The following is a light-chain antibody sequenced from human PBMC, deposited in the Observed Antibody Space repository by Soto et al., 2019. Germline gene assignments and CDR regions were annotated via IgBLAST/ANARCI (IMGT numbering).Light chain of an antibody. Sequence: QSVLTQPPSASGTPGQRVTISCSGSNFNIGSHTVNWYQQLPGTAPKLLMRNNNQRPSGVPDRFSGSKSGTSASLAISGLQSEDEADYSCSVWDDSLKGWVFGGGTKLTVL. V-gene: IGLV1-44*01. CDR1: NFNIGSHT. CDR2: NNN. CDR3: SVWDDSLKGWV. J-gene: IGLJ3*02.